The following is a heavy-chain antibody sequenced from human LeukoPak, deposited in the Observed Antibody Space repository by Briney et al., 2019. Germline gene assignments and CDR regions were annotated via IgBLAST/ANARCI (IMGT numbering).Heavy chain of an antibody. J-gene: IGHJ3*02. Sequence: AGESLKISCKGSGYIFPNYWIGWVRQMPGKGLEWMGVIYPGDSDTRYSPSFQGQVTISADKSISTAYLQWSSLKASDTAMYYCARLVPPVDAFDIWGQGTTVTVSS. CDR1: GYIFPNYW. D-gene: IGHD6-6*01. CDR3: ARLVPPVDAFDI. CDR2: IYPGDSDT. V-gene: IGHV5-51*01.